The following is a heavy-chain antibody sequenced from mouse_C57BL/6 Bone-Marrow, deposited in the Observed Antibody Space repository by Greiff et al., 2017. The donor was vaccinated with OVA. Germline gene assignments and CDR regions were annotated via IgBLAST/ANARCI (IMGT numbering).Heavy chain of an antibody. Sequence: EVKLMESGPVLVKPGASVKMSFKASCYTFTDYYLNWVKQSHGKSLECIGVINPYNGGTSYNQKFKGKATLTVDKSSSTAYMELNSLTSEDSAVYYCARWRYYGSSYGYWGQGTTLTVSS. CDR2: INPYNGGT. D-gene: IGHD1-1*01. CDR1: CYTFTDYY. V-gene: IGHV1-19*01. CDR3: ARWRYYGSSYGY. J-gene: IGHJ2*01.